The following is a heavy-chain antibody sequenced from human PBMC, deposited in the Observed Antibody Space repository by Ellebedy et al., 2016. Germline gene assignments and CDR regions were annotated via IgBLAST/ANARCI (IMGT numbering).Heavy chain of an antibody. CDR1: GFTFSSYG. V-gene: IGHV3-30*03. J-gene: IGHJ4*02. CDR2: ISYDGSNK. Sequence: GGSLRLSCAASGFTFSSYGMHWVRQAPGKGLEWVAVISYDGSNKYYADSVKGRFTISRDNSKNTLYLQMNSLRAEDTAVYYCARVGFSGVALGYFDYWGQGTLVTVSS. CDR3: ARVGFSGVALGYFDY. D-gene: IGHD3-10*01.